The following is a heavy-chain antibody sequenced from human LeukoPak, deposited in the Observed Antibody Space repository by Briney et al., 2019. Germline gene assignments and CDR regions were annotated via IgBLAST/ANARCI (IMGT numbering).Heavy chain of an antibody. Sequence: GGSLRLSCAASGFTFSSYSMNWVRQAPGKGLEWVSSISSSSSSYIYYADSVKGRFTISRDNAKNSLYLQMNSLRAEDTAVYYCARDRCSSTSCYVTYWGQGTLVTVSS. CDR2: ISSSSSSYI. V-gene: IGHV3-21*01. CDR1: GFTFSSYS. J-gene: IGHJ4*02. CDR3: ARDRCSSTSCYVTY. D-gene: IGHD2-2*01.